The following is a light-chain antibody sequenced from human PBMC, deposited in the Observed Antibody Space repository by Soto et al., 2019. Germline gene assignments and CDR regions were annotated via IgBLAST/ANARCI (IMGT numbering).Light chain of an antibody. CDR1: QSIRSY. J-gene: IGKJ4*01. Sequence: DFLMTQSPSSLSASVGDRVTITCRASQSIRSYLNLYQQKPGKAPKLLIYAASSLQSGVQSRFGGGGSGTDFPLTISSLQPEDIAPYYCQQSFSMPLTFGGGTKVEIK. V-gene: IGKV1-39*01. CDR2: AAS. CDR3: QQSFSMPLT.